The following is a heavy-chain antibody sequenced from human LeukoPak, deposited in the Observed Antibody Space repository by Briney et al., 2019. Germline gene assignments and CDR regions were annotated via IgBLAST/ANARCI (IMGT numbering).Heavy chain of an antibody. CDR2: IYNSGST. Sequence: PSETLSLTCTVSGGSISSYYWSWIWQPPGKGLECIGYIYNSGSTNHNPSLKSRVSISVDTSKNQISLKLSSVTAADTAVYYCARDQGPYYYDSRHYYYGMDVWGQGTTVTVSS. CDR3: ARDQGPYYYDSRHYYYGMDV. D-gene: IGHD3-22*01. CDR1: GGSISSYY. V-gene: IGHV4-59*01. J-gene: IGHJ6*02.